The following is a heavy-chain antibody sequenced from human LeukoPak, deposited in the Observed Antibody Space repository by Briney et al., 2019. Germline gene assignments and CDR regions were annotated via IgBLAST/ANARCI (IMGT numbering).Heavy chain of an antibody. CDR3: AKSPTMARGVVDY. J-gene: IGHJ4*02. Sequence: GGPLRLSCAASGFTFSNYAMTWVRQAPGKGLEWVSAISGSGGATYYADSVKGRLTISRDNSKNTLYLQMSSLRAEDTAVYYCAKSPTMARGVVDYWGQGTLVNVSS. V-gene: IGHV3-23*01. CDR1: GFTFSNYA. D-gene: IGHD3-10*01. CDR2: ISGSGGAT.